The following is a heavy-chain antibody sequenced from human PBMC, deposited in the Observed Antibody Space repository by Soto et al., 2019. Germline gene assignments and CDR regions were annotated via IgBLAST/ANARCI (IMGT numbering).Heavy chain of an antibody. CDR3: ARDWGVYTAMVKGMDV. V-gene: IGHV1-46*01. CDR1: GYTFTSYY. D-gene: IGHD5-18*01. J-gene: IGHJ6*02. CDR2: INPSCGST. Sequence: QVQLVQSGAEVKKPGASVKVSCKASGYTFTSYYMHWVRQAPGQGLEWMGIINPSCGSTSYAKKFQGRVTMPRYKSTITVYMELSSLRSADTAVDYCARDWGVYTAMVKGMDVRGQVTTVTVYS.